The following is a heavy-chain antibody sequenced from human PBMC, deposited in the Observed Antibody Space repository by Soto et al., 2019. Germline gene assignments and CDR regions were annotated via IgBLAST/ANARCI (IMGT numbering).Heavy chain of an antibody. Sequence: ASVKVCCKASGYTFTSYAISWVRQAPGQGLERMGWISAYNGNTNYAQKVQGRVTMTTDTSTSTAYMELRILRSDDTAVYYCARHQNRGAIGAFDIWGQGTMVTVSS. CDR1: GYTFTSYA. CDR3: ARHQNRGAIGAFDI. D-gene: IGHD6-25*01. J-gene: IGHJ3*02. CDR2: ISAYNGNT. V-gene: IGHV1-18*04.